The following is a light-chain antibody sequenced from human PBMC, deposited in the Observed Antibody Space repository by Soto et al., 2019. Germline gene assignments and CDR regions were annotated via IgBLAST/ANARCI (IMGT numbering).Light chain of an antibody. Sequence: IVLTQSPATRSLSPGERGTLSCRASQSVSSYLAWYQQKPGQAPRLLIYDASNRATGIPARFSGSGSGTDFTLTISSLEPEDFAVYYCQQRSNWPPTFGQGTKVDIK. V-gene: IGKV3-11*01. CDR3: QQRSNWPPT. CDR2: DAS. CDR1: QSVSSY. J-gene: IGKJ1*01.